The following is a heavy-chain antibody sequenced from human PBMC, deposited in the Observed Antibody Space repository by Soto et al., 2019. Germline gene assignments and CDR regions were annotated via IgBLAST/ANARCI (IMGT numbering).Heavy chain of an antibody. J-gene: IGHJ5*02. Sequence: GGSLRLSCAASGFTFSNAWMSWVRQAPGKGQEWVGRIKSKTDGGTTDYAAPVKGRFTISRDDSKNTLYLQMNSLKTEDTAVYYCTTEPHITIFGVVIYWFDPWGQGTLVTVSS. CDR3: TTEPHITIFGVVIYWFDP. CDR2: IKSKTDGGTT. D-gene: IGHD3-3*01. V-gene: IGHV3-15*01. CDR1: GFTFSNAW.